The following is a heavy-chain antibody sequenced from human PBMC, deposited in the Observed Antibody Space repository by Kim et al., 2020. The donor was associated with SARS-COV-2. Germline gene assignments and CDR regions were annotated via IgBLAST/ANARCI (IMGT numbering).Heavy chain of an antibody. Sequence: ASVKVSCKASEHTFSNYYMHWVRQAPGQGLEWMGIIDPSGDNTNYPQKFQGTITMTRDTSTNTVYLELRNLKSEDTAEYYCASWRGPGGDYYFASWGQGTLVTVSS. CDR2: IDPSGDNT. CDR1: EHTFSNYY. J-gene: IGHJ4*02. D-gene: IGHD3-10*01. CDR3: ASWRGPGGDYYFAS. V-gene: IGHV1-46*01.